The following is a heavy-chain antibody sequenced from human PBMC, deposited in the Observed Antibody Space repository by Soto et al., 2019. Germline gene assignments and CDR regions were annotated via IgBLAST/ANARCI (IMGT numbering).Heavy chain of an antibody. CDR2: TSHDGSDK. D-gene: IGHD3-16*01. Sequence: QVQLVESGGGVVQPGTSLRVSCVGSGFTFRSYVIHWVRQAPGKGLEWVALTSHDGSDKYYGDSVRGRLTTSRGNSRNTVGLQMDSLRLEDTALYFGARWGTTGGLDVWGQGTLVSVSS. J-gene: IGHJ1*01. CDR1: GFTFRSYV. V-gene: IGHV3-30*19. CDR3: ARWGTTGGLDV.